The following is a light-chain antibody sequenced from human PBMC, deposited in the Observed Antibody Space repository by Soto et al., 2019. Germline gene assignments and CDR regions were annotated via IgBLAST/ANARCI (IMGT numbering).Light chain of an antibody. CDR2: DDS. CDR1: NIESKS. J-gene: IGLJ2*01. V-gene: IGLV3-21*02. Sequence: SYELTQPPSVSVAPGQTARITCGGNNIESKSVHWYQQRPGQAPVLVVHDDSDRPSGIPERISGSNSGHTATLTISRVEAGDEAEYYCQVWDGLSDHVIFGGGTKLTVL. CDR3: QVWDGLSDHVI.